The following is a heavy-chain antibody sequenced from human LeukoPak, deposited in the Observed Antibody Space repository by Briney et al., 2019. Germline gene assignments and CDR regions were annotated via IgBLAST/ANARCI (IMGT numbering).Heavy chain of an antibody. Sequence: SETLSLTCAVYGGSFSGYYWGWIRQPPGKGLEWIGEINHSGSTNYNPSLKSRVTISVDTSKNQFSLKLSSVTAADTAVYYCARLRPNSSGWYRATTIYNWFDPWGQGTLVTVSS. J-gene: IGHJ5*02. CDR1: GGSFSGYY. CDR3: ARLRPNSSGWYRATTIYNWFDP. D-gene: IGHD6-19*01. CDR2: INHSGST. V-gene: IGHV4-34*01.